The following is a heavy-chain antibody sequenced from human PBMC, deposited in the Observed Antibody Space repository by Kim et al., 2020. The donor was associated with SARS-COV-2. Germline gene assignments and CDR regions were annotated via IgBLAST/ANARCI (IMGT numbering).Heavy chain of an antibody. CDR2: ISYDGSNK. CDR3: ARGNGMVRGVTEY. V-gene: IGHV3-30*04. D-gene: IGHD3-10*01. CDR1: GFTFSSYA. J-gene: IGHJ4*02. Sequence: GGSLRLSCAASGFTFSSYAMHWVRQAPGKGLEWVAVISYDGSNKYYADSVKGRFTISRDNSKNTLYLQMNSLRAEDTAVYYCARGNGMVRGVTEYWGQGTLVTVSS.